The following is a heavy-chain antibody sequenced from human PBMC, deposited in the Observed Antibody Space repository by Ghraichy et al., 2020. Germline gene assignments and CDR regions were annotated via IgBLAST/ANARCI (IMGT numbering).Heavy chain of an antibody. D-gene: IGHD3-22*01. CDR2: INHSGST. J-gene: IGHJ3*01. CDR3: ARAPTGYYFLNAFDV. V-gene: IGHV4-34*01. CDR1: GGSFSGYY. Sequence: SETLSLTCAVYGGSFSGYYWSWIRQPPGKGLEWIGEINHSGSTNHNPSLKSRVTISVDTSKNQFSLKLSSVIAADTAVYYCARAPTGYYFLNAFDVWGQGTMVTVSS.